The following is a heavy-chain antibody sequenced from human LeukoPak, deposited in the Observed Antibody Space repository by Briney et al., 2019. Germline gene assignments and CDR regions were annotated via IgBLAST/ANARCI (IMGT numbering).Heavy chain of an antibody. Sequence: SETLSLTCTVSGGXITNYYCNWIRQPPGKGREWLGHIYNSGSTKYNPSLKSRVTISVDTSKNQFSLKLSSVTAADTAVYYCARSLYYGSGSYYRNWYFDLWGRGTLVTVST. CDR1: GGXITNYY. D-gene: IGHD3-10*01. CDR2: IYNSGST. V-gene: IGHV4-59*01. CDR3: ARSLYYGSGSYYRNWYFDL. J-gene: IGHJ2*01.